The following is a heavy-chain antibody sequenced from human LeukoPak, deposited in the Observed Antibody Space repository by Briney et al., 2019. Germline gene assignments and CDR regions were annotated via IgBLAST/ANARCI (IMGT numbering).Heavy chain of an antibody. D-gene: IGHD2-15*01. CDR1: GGTFSSYA. Sequence: SVKVSCKASGGTFSSYAISWVRQAPVQGLEWMGGIIPIFGTANYAQKFQGRVTITADESTSTAYMELSSLRSEDTAVYYCARQYCSGGSCFFDYWGQGTLVTVSS. V-gene: IGHV1-69*13. CDR3: ARQYCSGGSCFFDY. CDR2: IIPIFGTA. J-gene: IGHJ4*02.